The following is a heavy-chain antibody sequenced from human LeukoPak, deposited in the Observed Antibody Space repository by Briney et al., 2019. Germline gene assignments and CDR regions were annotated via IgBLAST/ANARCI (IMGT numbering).Heavy chain of an antibody. D-gene: IGHD3-9*01. Sequence: PSETLSLTCTVSGGSISSGSYYWSWIRQPAGKGLEWIGRIYTSGNTNYNPSLESRVTISIDTSKNQFSLRLSSVTAADTAVYYCAGGALRYFDWLKKDYYYMDVWGKGTTVTISS. CDR2: IYTSGNT. CDR1: GGSISSGSYY. CDR3: AGGALRYFDWLKKDYYYMDV. V-gene: IGHV4-61*02. J-gene: IGHJ6*03.